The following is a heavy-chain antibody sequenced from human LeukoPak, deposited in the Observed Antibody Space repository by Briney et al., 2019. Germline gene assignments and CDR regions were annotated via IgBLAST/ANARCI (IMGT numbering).Heavy chain of an antibody. CDR2: FYNRGTT. J-gene: IGHJ3*02. V-gene: IGHV4-59*01. CDR3: ARDFKYYGSSGYYAFDI. D-gene: IGHD3-22*01. Sequence: SETLSLTCTVSGGSLSGYYWGWIRQPPGKGLEWMGYFYNRGTTNYNPSLKSRITMSVDTSKNQFSLKLTSVTAADTAVYYCARDFKYYGSSGYYAFDIWGQGTMVTVSS. CDR1: GGSLSGYY.